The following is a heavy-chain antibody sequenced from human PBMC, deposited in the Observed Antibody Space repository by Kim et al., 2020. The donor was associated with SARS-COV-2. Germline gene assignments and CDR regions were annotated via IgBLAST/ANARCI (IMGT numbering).Heavy chain of an antibody. V-gene: IGHV4-59*13. Sequence: SETLSLTCTVSGGSISSYYWSWIRQPPGKGLEWIGYIYYSGSTNYNPSLKSRVTISVDTSKNQFSLKLSSVTAADTAVYYCARGRAYYYDSSGQELDYWGQGTLVTVSS. CDR3: ARGRAYYYDSSGQELDY. J-gene: IGHJ4*02. D-gene: IGHD3-22*01. CDR2: IYYSGST. CDR1: GGSISSYY.